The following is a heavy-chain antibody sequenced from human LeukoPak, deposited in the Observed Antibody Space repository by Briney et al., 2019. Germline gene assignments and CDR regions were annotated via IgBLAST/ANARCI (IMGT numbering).Heavy chain of an antibody. Sequence: GASVKVSCKASGYTFTSYYMHWVRQAPGQGLEWMGWINPNSGGTNYAQKLQGRVTMTTDTSTSTAYMELRSLRSDDTAVYYCAREQLADAFDIWGQGTMVTVSS. J-gene: IGHJ3*02. D-gene: IGHD6-6*01. V-gene: IGHV1-2*02. CDR3: AREQLADAFDI. CDR1: GYTFTSYY. CDR2: INPNSGGT.